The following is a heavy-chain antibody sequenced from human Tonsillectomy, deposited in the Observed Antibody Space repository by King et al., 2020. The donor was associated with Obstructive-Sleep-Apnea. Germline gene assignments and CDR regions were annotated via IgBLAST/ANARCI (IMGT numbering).Heavy chain of an antibody. Sequence: VQSGAEVKKPGESLRISCKGSGYSFTSYWISWVRQMPGKGLEWMGRIDPSDSYTNYSPSFQGHVTISADKSISTAYLQWSSLKASDTPMYYCARVTGTYYDMDVWGQGTTVTVSS. J-gene: IGHJ6*02. CDR1: GYSFTSYW. CDR2: IDPSDSYT. D-gene: IGHD1-1*01. CDR3: ARVTGTYYDMDV. V-gene: IGHV5-10-1*01.